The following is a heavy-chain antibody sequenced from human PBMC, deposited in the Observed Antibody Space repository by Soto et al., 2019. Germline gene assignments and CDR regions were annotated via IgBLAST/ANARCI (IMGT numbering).Heavy chain of an antibody. J-gene: IGHJ6*02. D-gene: IGHD6-13*01. CDR1: GGSFSGYY. V-gene: IGHV4-34*01. CDR2: INHSGST. Sequence: PSETLSLTCAVYGGSFSGYYWSWIRQPPGKGLEWIGEINHSGSTNYNPSLKSRVTISVDTSKNQFSLKLSSVTAADTAVYYCARISRRYSRQNYYGMDVWGQGTTVTVSS. CDR3: ARISRRYSRQNYYGMDV.